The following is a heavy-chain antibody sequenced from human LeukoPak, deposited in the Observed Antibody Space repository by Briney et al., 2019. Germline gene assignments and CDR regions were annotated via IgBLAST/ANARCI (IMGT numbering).Heavy chain of an antibody. CDR1: AFTFSTYE. V-gene: IGHV3-48*03. D-gene: IGHD1-26*01. J-gene: IGHJ4*02. CDR3: AREVVEGARIDY. CDR2: ISSSGSTI. Sequence: PGGSQRLSCAASAFTFSTYEMNWVRQAPGKGLEWVSYISSSGSTIYYADSVKGRFTISRDNAKNSLYLQMNSLRAEDTAVYYCAREVVEGARIDYWGQGTLVTVSS.